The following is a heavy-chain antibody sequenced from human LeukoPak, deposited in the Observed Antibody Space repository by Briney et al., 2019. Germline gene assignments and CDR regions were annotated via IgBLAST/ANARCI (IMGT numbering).Heavy chain of an antibody. V-gene: IGHV3-74*01. D-gene: IGHD3-10*01. CDR1: GFALSTYW. J-gene: IGHJ4*02. CDR3: TRAGSGSSYDC. CDR2: INSDGSNT. Sequence: GGSLRLSCAASGFALSTYWMHWVRQAPGKGLVWVSLINSDGSNTLYADSVKGRFTISRDTAKNTLYLDMNRLRADDTAVCYCTRAGSGSSYDCWGQGTLVTVSS.